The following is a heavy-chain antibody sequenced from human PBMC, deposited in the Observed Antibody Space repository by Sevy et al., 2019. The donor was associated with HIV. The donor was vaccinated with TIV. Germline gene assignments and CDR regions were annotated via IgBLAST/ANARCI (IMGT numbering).Heavy chain of an antibody. CDR2: INPNSGGT. CDR3: ARDIAASSSSSVAWVLFDY. Sequence: ASVKVSCKASGYTFTGYYMHWVRQAPGQGLEWMGRINPNSGGTNYAQKFQGRVTMTRDTSIRTAYMELSRLRSDETAVYYCARDIAASSSSSVAWVLFDYWGQGTLVTVSS. CDR1: GYTFTGYY. V-gene: IGHV1-2*06. D-gene: IGHD6-6*01. J-gene: IGHJ4*02.